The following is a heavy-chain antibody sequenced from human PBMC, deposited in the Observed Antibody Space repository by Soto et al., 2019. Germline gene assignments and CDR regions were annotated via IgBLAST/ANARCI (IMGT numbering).Heavy chain of an antibody. V-gene: IGHV3-30*18. Sequence: GGSLRLSCAASGFTFSSYGMHWVRQAPGKGLEWVAVISYDGSNKYYADSVKGRFTISRDNSKNTLYLQMNSLRAEDTAVYYCAKVRGYSGYGYYFDYWGQGTLVTVSS. CDR3: AKVRGYSGYGYYFDY. D-gene: IGHD5-12*01. CDR1: GFTFSSYG. J-gene: IGHJ4*02. CDR2: ISYDGSNK.